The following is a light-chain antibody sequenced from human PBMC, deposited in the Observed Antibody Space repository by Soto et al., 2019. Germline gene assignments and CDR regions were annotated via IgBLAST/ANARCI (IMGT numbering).Light chain of an antibody. CDR3: CSYAGRYTWV. CDR2: DVS. J-gene: IGLJ3*02. V-gene: IGLV2-11*01. Sequence: QSALTQPRSVSGSPRQSVTITCTGTSSDVGGYNYVSWYQQHPGEAPKVMIYDVSERPSGVPDRFSSSKSGNTASLTISGLQAEDEADYYCCSYAGRYTWVFGGGTKLTVL. CDR1: SSDVGGYNY.